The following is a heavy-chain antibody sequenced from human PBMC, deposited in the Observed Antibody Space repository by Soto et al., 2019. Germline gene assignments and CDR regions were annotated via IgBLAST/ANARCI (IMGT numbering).Heavy chain of an antibody. D-gene: IGHD3-3*01. J-gene: IGHJ5*02. V-gene: IGHV1-46*01. CDR2: INPSGGST. CDR1: GYTFTSYY. Sequence: SVKVSCKASGYTFTSYYMHWVRQAPGQGLEWMGIINPSGGSTGYAQKFQGRVTMTRDTSTSTVYMELSSLRSEDTAVYYCAREDFWSGYSRGWFDPWGQGTLVTVSS. CDR3: AREDFWSGYSRGWFDP.